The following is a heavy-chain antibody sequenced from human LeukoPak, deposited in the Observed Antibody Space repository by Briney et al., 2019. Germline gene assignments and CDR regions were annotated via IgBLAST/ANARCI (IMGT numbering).Heavy chain of an antibody. CDR1: GGSISSSSYY. CDR2: IYYSGST. J-gene: IGHJ3*02. V-gene: IGHV4-39*07. Sequence: NPSETLSLTCTVSGGSISSSSYYWGWIRQPPGKGLEWIGSIYYSGSTYYNPSLKSRVTISVDTSKNQFSLKLSSVTAADTAVYYCATATYYDFWSGSRLDAFDIWGQGTMVTVSS. D-gene: IGHD3-3*01. CDR3: ATATYYDFWSGSRLDAFDI.